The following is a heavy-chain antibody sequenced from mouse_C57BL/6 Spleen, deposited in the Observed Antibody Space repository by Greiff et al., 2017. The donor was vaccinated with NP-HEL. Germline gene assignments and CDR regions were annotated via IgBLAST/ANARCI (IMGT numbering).Heavy chain of an antibody. Sequence: QVQLQQSGAELVRPGASVTLSCKASGYTFTDYEMHWVKQTPVHGLEWIGAIDPETGGTAYNQKFKGKAILTADKSSSTAYMELRSLTSEDSAVYYCTRWRDYWYFDVWGTGTTVTVSS. J-gene: IGHJ1*03. CDR3: TRWRDYWYFDV. V-gene: IGHV1-15*01. CDR1: GYTFTDYE. CDR2: IDPETGGT.